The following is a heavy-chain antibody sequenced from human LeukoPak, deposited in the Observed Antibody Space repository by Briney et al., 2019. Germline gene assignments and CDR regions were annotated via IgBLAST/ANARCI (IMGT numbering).Heavy chain of an antibody. V-gene: IGHV4-38-2*01. CDR2: IYHSGST. J-gene: IGHJ5*02. Sequence: SETLSLTCAVSGYSISSGYYWGWIRQPPGKGLEWFGSIYHSGSTYYNPSLKSRVTISVDTSKNQFSLKLSSVTAADTAVYYCARHVGAREMATTLGWFDPWGQGTLVTVSS. CDR3: ARHVGAREMATTLGWFDP. D-gene: IGHD5-24*01. CDR1: GYSISSGYY.